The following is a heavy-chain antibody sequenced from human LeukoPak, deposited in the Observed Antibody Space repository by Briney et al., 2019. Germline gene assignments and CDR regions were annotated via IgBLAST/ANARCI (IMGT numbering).Heavy chain of an antibody. CDR1: GFTVSVNY. D-gene: IGHD3-22*01. CDR2: IYSGGNT. CDR3: ARKTDSGGQGDY. V-gene: IGHV3-66*01. Sequence: GSLRLSCAAFGFTVSVNYMSWVRQAPGKGLECVSVIYSGGNTYYADSVKGRFTISRDNSKNTLYLQMSSLRAEDTAVYYCARKTDSGGQGDYWGPGTLVTVSS. J-gene: IGHJ4*02.